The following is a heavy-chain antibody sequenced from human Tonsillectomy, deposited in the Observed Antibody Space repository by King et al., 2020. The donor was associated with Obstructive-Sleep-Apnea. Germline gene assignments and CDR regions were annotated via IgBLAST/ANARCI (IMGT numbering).Heavy chain of an antibody. CDR1: GGSISSGGYY. J-gene: IGHJ4*02. CDR2: IYYSGRP. D-gene: IGHD3-10*01. CDR3: ASEWFGEGRYDY. Sequence: VQLQESGPGLVKPSQTLSLTCTVSGGSISSGGYYWSWIRQHPGKGLEWIGYIYYSGRPYYNPSLKSRVTISVDTSKNPFSLKLNSVTAADTAVYYCASEWFGEGRYDYWGQGTLVTVSS. V-gene: IGHV4-31*03.